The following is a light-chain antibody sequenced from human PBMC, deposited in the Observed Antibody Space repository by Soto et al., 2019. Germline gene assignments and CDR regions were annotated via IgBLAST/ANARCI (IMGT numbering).Light chain of an antibody. Sequence: SVAQPPAVSGPPGQSLNISFAGTNSKVCGYNYVSWYQHHPGKAPKLIIYDVTNRPSGVSNPFSGSKSGNTASLTISGLQPEDEADYYCSSYTTSNTRQIVFGTGTKVTVL. V-gene: IGLV2-14*03. CDR1: NSKVCGYNY. CDR2: DVT. CDR3: SSYTTSNTRQIV. J-gene: IGLJ1*01.